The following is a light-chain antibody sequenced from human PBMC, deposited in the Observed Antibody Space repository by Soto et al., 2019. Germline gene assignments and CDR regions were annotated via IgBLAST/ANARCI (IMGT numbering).Light chain of an antibody. CDR2: GAF. J-gene: IGKJ4*01. Sequence: EIVLTQSPGTLSLSPGERATLSCRASQSVAYTYLAWYQQKPGQAPRLLIHGAFSRATGIQDRFSGSGSGTDFTLTIRRLEPEDFAVYYCQQYGTSPLTVGGGTKVDIK. V-gene: IGKV3-20*01. CDR3: QQYGTSPLT. CDR1: QSVAYTY.